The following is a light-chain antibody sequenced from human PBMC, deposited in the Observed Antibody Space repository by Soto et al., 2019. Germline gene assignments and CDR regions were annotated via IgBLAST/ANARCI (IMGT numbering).Light chain of an antibody. V-gene: IGKV3-15*01. CDR1: QSVDIN. CDR2: GAS. CDR3: QQYRNWPRT. Sequence: EIVMTQSPATLSLSPGGKATLSFRASQSVDINLAWYQQKPGQATRLLIYGASTRATDMPGRFSGRGSGTEFTLTISSLQSEDFAVYYCQQYRNWPRTFGQGTKVDI. J-gene: IGKJ1*01.